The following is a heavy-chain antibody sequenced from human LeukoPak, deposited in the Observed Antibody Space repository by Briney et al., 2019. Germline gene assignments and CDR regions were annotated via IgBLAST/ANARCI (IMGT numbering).Heavy chain of an antibody. D-gene: IGHD3-16*01. V-gene: IGHV3-30*03. J-gene: IGHJ4*02. CDR2: ISYDGSNK. Sequence: GRSLRLSCVASGFTFRNFGMQWVRQAPGKGLEWVAVISYDGSNKYYADSVKGRFTISRDNSKNTLYLQMNSLRAEATAVYYCARDWGLRIPQSVWGQGTLVTVSS. CDR3: ARDWGLRIPQSV. CDR1: GFTFRNFG.